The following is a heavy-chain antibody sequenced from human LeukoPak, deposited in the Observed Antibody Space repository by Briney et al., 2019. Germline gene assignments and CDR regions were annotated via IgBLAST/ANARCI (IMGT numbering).Heavy chain of an antibody. J-gene: IGHJ4*02. CDR1: GFTFDDCA. D-gene: IGHD6-13*01. V-gene: IGHV3-9*03. CDR2: ISWNSGSI. Sequence: SLRLSCAASGFTFDDCAMHWVRQAPGKGLEWVSGISWNSGSIGYADSVKGRLTISRDNAKNSLYLQMNSLRAEDMALYYCAKDIASRRPYSSSWYGGFDYWGQGTLVTVSS. CDR3: AKDIASRRPYSSSWYGGFDY.